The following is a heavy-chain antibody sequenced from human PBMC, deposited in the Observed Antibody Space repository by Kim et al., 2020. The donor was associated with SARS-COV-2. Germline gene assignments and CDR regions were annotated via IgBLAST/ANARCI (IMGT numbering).Heavy chain of an antibody. CDR3: AKSFAADDYGGNSVFYYYGMDV. J-gene: IGHJ6*02. V-gene: IGHV3-74*01. CDR2: INSDGSST. CDR1: GFTFSSYW. Sequence: GGSLRLSCAASGFTFSSYWMHWVRQAPGKGLVWVSRINSDGSSTRNADSVKGRFTISRDNAKNTLYLQMNSLRAEDTAVYYCAKSFAADDYGGNSVFYYYGMDVWGQGTTVTVSS. D-gene: IGHD4-17*01.